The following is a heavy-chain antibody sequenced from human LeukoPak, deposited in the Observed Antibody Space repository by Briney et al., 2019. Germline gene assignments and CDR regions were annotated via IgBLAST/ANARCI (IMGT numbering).Heavy chain of an antibody. CDR3: ARVRLQHNWFDP. CDR1: GDTFTSYD. Sequence: ASVKVSCKASGDTFTSYDINWVRQATGQGLECMGWMNPNSGNTGYAQKFQGRVTITRNTSISTAYMELSSLRSEDTAVYYCARVRLQHNWFDPWGQGTLVTVSS. CDR2: MNPNSGNT. J-gene: IGHJ5*02. D-gene: IGHD4-11*01. V-gene: IGHV1-8*03.